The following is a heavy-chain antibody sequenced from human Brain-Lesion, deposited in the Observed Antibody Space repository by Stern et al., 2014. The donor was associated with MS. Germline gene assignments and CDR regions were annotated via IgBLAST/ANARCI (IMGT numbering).Heavy chain of an antibody. CDR1: GESISRDNYF. CDR2: IHASGST. D-gene: IGHD5-18*01. Sequence: QLQLQESGPGLVKPSQTLSVTCTVSGESISRDNYFWSWIRQAAGKRLEWIGRIHASGSTFYNPSLKSRVTISVDPSKTQFSLKLNSVTAEDTAVYYCARASAPLYSGNWFDSWGQGTLVSVSS. V-gene: IGHV4-61*02. CDR3: ARASAPLYSGNWFDS. J-gene: IGHJ5*01.